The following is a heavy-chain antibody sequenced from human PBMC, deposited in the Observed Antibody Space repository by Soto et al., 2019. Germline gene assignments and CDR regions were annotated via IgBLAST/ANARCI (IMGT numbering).Heavy chain of an antibody. CDR3: ARVVTYYDFWSGYPKYYYYYYMDV. Sequence: ASVKVSCKASGYTFTSYDINWVRQATGQGLEWMGWMNPNSGNTGYAQKFQGRVTMTRNTSISTAYMELSSLRSEDTAVYYCARVVTYYDFWSGYPKYYYYYYMDVRGKGTTVTVSS. CDR2: MNPNSGNT. J-gene: IGHJ6*03. CDR1: GYTFTSYD. D-gene: IGHD3-3*01. V-gene: IGHV1-8*01.